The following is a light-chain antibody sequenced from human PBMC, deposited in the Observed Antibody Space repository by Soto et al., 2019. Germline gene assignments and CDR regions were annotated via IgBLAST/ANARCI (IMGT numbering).Light chain of an antibody. CDR3: HERGRWPRAT. V-gene: IGKV3-11*01. J-gene: IGKJ4*01. CDR2: TAS. CDR1: QNVGLN. Sequence: EMVLTQSPATLSLSPGESATLSCRASQNVGLNFAWYQQKSGQPPRLLIHTASSRATGIPARFSGSGSRTDYTLPISSLEHEDIAVYYCHERGRWPRATFGGGTKVEMK.